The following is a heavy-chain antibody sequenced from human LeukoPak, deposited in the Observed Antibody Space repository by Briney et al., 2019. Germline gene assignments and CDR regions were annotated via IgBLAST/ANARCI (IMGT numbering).Heavy chain of an antibody. CDR3: ARPPAGILTGWFDY. V-gene: IGHV1-2*02. CDR2: INPNSRGT. J-gene: IGHJ4*02. CDR1: GYTFTGYY. D-gene: IGHD3-9*01. Sequence: GSSVKVSCKASGYTFTGYYMHWGRQAPGQGVEWMGWINPNSRGTNYAQKCQGRVTMTRDTSISTAYMELSRLRSDDTAVYYCARPPAGILTGWFDYWGQGTLVTVSS.